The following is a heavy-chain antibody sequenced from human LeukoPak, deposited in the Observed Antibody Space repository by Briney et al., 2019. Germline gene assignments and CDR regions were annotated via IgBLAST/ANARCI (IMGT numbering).Heavy chain of an antibody. CDR2: ISSSGSTI. V-gene: IGHV3-48*03. Sequence: GGSLRLSCAASGFTFSSYEMNWVRQAPGKGLEWVSYISSSGSTIYYADSVKGRFTISRDNAKNSLYLQMNSLRAEDTALYYCAKSRSYYDGWVTKRVTYFDYWGQGTLVTVSS. CDR3: AKSRSYYDGWVTKRVTYFDY. CDR1: GFTFSSYE. D-gene: IGHD1-26*01. J-gene: IGHJ4*02.